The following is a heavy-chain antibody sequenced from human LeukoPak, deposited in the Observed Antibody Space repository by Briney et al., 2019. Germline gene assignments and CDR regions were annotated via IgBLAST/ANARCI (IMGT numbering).Heavy chain of an antibody. CDR3: AGAQMELDY. J-gene: IGHJ4*02. D-gene: IGHD1-1*01. CDR1: GGSISSGSYY. V-gene: IGHV4-61*02. Sequence: SETLSLTCTVSGGSISSGSYYWSWIRQPAGKGLEWIGRIYTSGSTNYNPSLKSRVTVSVDTSKNQFSLKLSSVTAADTAVYYCAGAQMELDYWGQGTLVTVSS. CDR2: IYTSGST.